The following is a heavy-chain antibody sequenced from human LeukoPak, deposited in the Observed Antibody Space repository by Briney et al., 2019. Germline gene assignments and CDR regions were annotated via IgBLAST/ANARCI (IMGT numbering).Heavy chain of an antibody. CDR1: GYTFTSYG. D-gene: IGHD6-19*01. CDR2: ISAYNGNT. V-gene: IGHV1-18*01. Sequence: ASVKVSCKASGYTFTSYGISWVRQAPGQGLEWMGWISAYNGNTNYAQKLQGRVTMTTDTSTSTAYMELRGLRSDDSAVYYCARTRRFGIAVAGTWDYWGQGTLVTVSS. CDR3: ARTRRFGIAVAGTWDY. J-gene: IGHJ4*02.